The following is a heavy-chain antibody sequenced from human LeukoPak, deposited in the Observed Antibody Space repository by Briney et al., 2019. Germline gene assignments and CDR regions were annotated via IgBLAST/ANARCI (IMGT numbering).Heavy chain of an antibody. J-gene: IGHJ4*02. CDR2: ISSSSTYI. CDR3: AKVAVPAAISNFLDY. Sequence: GGSLRLSCAASGFTFRSYSMNWVRQAPGKGLEWVSSISSSSTYIYYADSVKGRFTISRDNSKNTLYLQMNSLRAEDTAVYYCAKVAVPAAISNFLDYWGQGTLVTVSS. CDR1: GFTFRSYS. D-gene: IGHD2-2*01. V-gene: IGHV3-21*04.